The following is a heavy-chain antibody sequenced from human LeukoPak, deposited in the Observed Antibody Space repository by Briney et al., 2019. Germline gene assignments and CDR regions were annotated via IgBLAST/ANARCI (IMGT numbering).Heavy chain of an antibody. D-gene: IGHD3-9*01. Sequence: PGGSLRLSCAASGFTFSSYAMHWVRQAAGKGLGWVAVISNDGSNKYYADSVKGRFTVSRDNSKNTLYLQMNSLRAEDTAVYYCARGNPTKAYYDILTGSGATYYFDYWGQGTLVTVSS. V-gene: IGHV3-30-3*01. CDR3: ARGNPTKAYYDILTGSGATYYFDY. CDR1: GFTFSSYA. J-gene: IGHJ4*02. CDR2: ISNDGSNK.